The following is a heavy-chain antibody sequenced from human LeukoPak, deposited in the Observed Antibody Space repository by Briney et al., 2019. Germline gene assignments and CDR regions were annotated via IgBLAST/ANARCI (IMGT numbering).Heavy chain of an antibody. V-gene: IGHV3-74*01. CDR1: GFTFSANW. Sequence: GGSLRLSCAASGFTFSANWVHWVRQAPGKGLVWVSRINSDGSSTSYAESVKGRFTISRDNAKNTLYLQMNSLRGEDTAVYYCVRALGGSGDYCGQGTLVTVSS. D-gene: IGHD3-16*01. CDR3: VRALGGSGDY. CDR2: INSDGSST. J-gene: IGHJ4*02.